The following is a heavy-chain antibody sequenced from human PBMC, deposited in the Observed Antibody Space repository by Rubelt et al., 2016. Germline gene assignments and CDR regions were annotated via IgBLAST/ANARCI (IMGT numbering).Heavy chain of an antibody. CDR2: IYYSGST. D-gene: IGHD3-22*01. J-gene: IGHJ4*02. CDR3: ASGGYYYDSSGLD. V-gene: IGHV4-59*01. CDR1: GFTFSSEW. Sequence: VKLVESGGGLVQPGGSLRLSCAASGFTFSSEWMSWVRQAPGKGLEWIGSIYYSGSTSYNPSLKSRVTITVDTSKSQFYLNLSSVTAADTAVYYCASGGYYYDSSGLDWGQGTLVTVSS.